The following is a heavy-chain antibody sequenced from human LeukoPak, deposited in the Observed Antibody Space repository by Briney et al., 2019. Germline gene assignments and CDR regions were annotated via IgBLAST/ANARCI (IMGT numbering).Heavy chain of an antibody. CDR1: GGSFSDYY. Sequence: PSETLSLTCAVYGGSFSDYYWSWIRQPPGKGLEWIGEINHSGSTNYNSSLKSRVTISVDTSKNQFSLKLSSVTAADTAVYYCARGYRYSGYDYYMDVWGKGTTVIVSS. CDR3: ARGYRYSGYDYYMDV. J-gene: IGHJ6*03. CDR2: INHSGST. D-gene: IGHD5-12*01. V-gene: IGHV4-34*01.